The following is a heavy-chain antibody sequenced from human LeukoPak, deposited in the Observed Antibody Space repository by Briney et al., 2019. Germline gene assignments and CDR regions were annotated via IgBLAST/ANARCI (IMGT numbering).Heavy chain of an antibody. D-gene: IGHD3-22*01. CDR1: GFTFDDYA. CDR2: ICWNSGSI. V-gene: IGHV3-9*01. Sequence: GRSLRLSCAASGFTFDDYAMHWVRQAPGKGLEWVSGICWNSGSIGYADSVKGRFTISRDNAKNSLYLQMNSLRAEDTALYYCAKDHTYYYDSSGYYQGYWGQGTLVTVSS. CDR3: AKDHTYYYDSSGYYQGY. J-gene: IGHJ4*02.